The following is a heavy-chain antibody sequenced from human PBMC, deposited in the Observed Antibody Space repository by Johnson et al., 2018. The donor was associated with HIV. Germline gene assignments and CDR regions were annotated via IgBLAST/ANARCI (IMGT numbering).Heavy chain of an antibody. J-gene: IGHJ3*02. Sequence: VQLVESGGGVVQPGRSLRLSCAGSGFTFSSYAMHWVRQPPGKVLEWVAVISYDGNNKYYADSVKGRVPISRDNSKNTLYLQMNSLRAEDTAMYYCAKDNLKRTRGSDASDIWGQGTMVTVSS. CDR3: AKDNLKRTRGSDASDI. D-gene: IGHD2-15*01. V-gene: IGHV3-30-3*01. CDR1: GFTFSSYA. CDR2: ISYDGNNK.